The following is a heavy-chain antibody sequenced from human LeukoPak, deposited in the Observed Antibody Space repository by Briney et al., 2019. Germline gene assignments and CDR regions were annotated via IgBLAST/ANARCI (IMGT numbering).Heavy chain of an antibody. CDR3: ARDYFDSSDYPQTYYYYYVDV. V-gene: IGHV3-21*01. Sequence: GGSLRLSCEASGFSFSNYGMHWVRQAPGKGLEWVASISSTSTFIYSADSVKGRFTISRDTAKNSLFLQMNSLRAEDTAIYYCARDYFDSSDYPQTYYYYYVDVWGKGTTVTVSS. D-gene: IGHD3-22*01. J-gene: IGHJ6*03. CDR1: GFSFSNYG. CDR2: ISSTSTFI.